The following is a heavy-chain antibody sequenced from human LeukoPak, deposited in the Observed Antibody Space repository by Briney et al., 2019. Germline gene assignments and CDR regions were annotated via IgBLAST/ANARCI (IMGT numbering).Heavy chain of an antibody. J-gene: IGHJ4*02. V-gene: IGHV3-23*01. CDR3: ARSCIEYSSSSGLGY. Sequence: GGSLRLSCAASGFTFSSYAMSWVRQAPGKGLEWVSAISGSGGSTYYADSVKGRFTISRDNAKNTLYLQMNSLRAEDTAVYYCARSCIEYSSSSGLGYWGQGTLVTVSS. CDR2: ISGSGGST. D-gene: IGHD6-6*01. CDR1: GFTFSSYA.